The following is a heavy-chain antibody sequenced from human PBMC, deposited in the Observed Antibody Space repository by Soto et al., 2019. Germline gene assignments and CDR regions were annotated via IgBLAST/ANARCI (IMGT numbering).Heavy chain of an antibody. V-gene: IGHV3-30*04. J-gene: IGHJ4*02. CDR2: ISYDGSYT. D-gene: IGHD1-26*01. Sequence: PGGSLRLSCAASEFTFSSHAMHWVRQAPGKRLDWMAAISYDGSYTPYADSVKGRFTISRDNSKNTLYLQMNSLRPEDTAIYYCAKDEEVGATLGSIDYWGQGALVTVSS. CDR1: EFTFSSHA. CDR3: AKDEEVGATLGSIDY.